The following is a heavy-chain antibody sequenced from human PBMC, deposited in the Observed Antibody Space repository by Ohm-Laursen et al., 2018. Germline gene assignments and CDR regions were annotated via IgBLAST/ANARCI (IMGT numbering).Heavy chain of an antibody. Sequence: GTLPLTCAVSGDSISSSGYYWGWIRQPPGKGLEWIGNIYYSGNTYYNPSLKSRVTISVDTSMNQFSLKLNSVTTADTAVYYCARSDYYDNVGFDSWGQGTLVTVSS. D-gene: IGHD3-22*01. J-gene: IGHJ4*02. CDR1: GDSISSSGYY. CDR3: ARSDYYDNVGFDS. CDR2: IYYSGNT. V-gene: IGHV4-39*07.